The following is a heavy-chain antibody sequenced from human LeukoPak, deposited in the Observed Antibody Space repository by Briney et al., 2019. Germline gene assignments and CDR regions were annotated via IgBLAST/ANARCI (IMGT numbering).Heavy chain of an antibody. Sequence: SETLSLTCTVSGGSISSYYWSWIRRPPGKGLEWIGYIYYSGSTNYNPSLKSRVTISVDTSKNQFSLKLSSVTAADTAVYYCARLGSSGWTYYYYGMDVWGQGTTVTVSS. V-gene: IGHV4-59*08. CDR3: ARLGSSGWTYYYYGMDV. D-gene: IGHD6-19*01. CDR2: IYYSGST. CDR1: GGSISSYY. J-gene: IGHJ6*02.